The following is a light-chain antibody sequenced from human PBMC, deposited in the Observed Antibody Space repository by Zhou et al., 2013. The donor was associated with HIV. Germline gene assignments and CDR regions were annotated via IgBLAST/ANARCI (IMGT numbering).Light chain of an antibody. Sequence: EIVLTQSPATLSLSPGERATLSCGASQSVSSTYLAWYQQKPGLPPRLLIYDASTRATGIPDRFSGSGSGTDFTLKISRVEAEDLGVYYCMQGTYWPTFGQGTKVEV. V-gene: IGKV3D-20*01. CDR3: MQGTYWPT. CDR1: QSVSSTY. J-gene: IGKJ1*01. CDR2: DAS.